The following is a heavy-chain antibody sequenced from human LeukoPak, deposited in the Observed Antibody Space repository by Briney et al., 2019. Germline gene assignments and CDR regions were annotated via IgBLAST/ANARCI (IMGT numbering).Heavy chain of an antibody. CDR1: GYSFTSYW. V-gene: IGHV5-51*01. CDR2: IYPGDSDT. D-gene: IGHD3-9*01. J-gene: IGHJ4*02. Sequence: GESLKISCKGSGYSFTSYWIGWVRQMPGKGLEWMGFIYPGDSDTRYSPSLQGQVTISADKSISTAYLQLSSLKASDTAMYYCARRDYDILTGYYNYFDDWGQGTLVTVSS. CDR3: ARRDYDILTGYYNYFDD.